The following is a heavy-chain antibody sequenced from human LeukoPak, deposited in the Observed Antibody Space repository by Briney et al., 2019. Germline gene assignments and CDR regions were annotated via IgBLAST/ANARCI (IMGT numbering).Heavy chain of an antibody. CDR3: ARGTYYYDSSGYYSGDY. J-gene: IGHJ4*02. Sequence: GGSLRLSCAASGFTFSSYSMNWVRQAPGKGLEWVSSISSSSSYIYYADSVKGRFTISRDNAKNSLYLQMNSLRAEDTAVYYCARGTYYYDSSGYYSGDYWGQGTLVTVSS. CDR1: GFTFSSYS. CDR2: ISSSSSYI. D-gene: IGHD3-22*01. V-gene: IGHV3-21*01.